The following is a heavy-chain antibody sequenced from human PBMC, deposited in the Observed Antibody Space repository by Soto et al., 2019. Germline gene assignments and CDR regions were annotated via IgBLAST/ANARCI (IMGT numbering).Heavy chain of an antibody. Sequence: EVQLVESGGGLVQPGGSLRLSCAASGFTVGNNYMNWVRQAPGKGLEWVSVIYSGGRTDDADSVKGRFTISRDSSKNTLFLQMNSLRAEDAAIYYCAARAVAAPRWGQGTLVTVSS. V-gene: IGHV3-66*01. J-gene: IGHJ4*02. CDR2: IYSGGRT. D-gene: IGHD6-19*01. CDR3: AARAVAAPR. CDR1: GFTVGNNY.